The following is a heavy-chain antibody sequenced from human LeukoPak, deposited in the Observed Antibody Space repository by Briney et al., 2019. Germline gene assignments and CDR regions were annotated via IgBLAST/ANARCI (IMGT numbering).Heavy chain of an antibody. Sequence: KSSETLSLTCTVSGDSISSYYWSWIRQPPGKGLEWIGYIYNSGSTNYNPSLKSRVTMPVDTSKNHMSLKLSSVTAADTAMYYCARSTMVNTATGWFDPWGQGTLVTVSS. CDR1: GDSISSYY. CDR2: IYNSGST. CDR3: ARSTMVNTATGWFDP. J-gene: IGHJ5*02. V-gene: IGHV4-59*12. D-gene: IGHD4/OR15-4a*01.